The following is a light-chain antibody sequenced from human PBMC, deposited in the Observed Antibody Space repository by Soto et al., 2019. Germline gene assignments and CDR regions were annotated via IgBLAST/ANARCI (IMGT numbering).Light chain of an antibody. CDR2: KAF. V-gene: IGKV1-5*03. CDR1: QSISSW. CDR3: QQYNSLYP. J-gene: IGKJ2*01. Sequence: DIQMTQSPSTLSASVGDRVTITCRASQSISSWLAWYQQKPGKAPKLLIYKAFSLESGVPSRSSGSGSGTEFTPTISSLQPDAFATYYCQQYNSLYPFGQVPKLQIK.